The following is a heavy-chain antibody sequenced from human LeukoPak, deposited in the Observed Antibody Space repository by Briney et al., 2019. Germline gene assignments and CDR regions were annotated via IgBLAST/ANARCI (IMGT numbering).Heavy chain of an antibody. Sequence: GGSLRLSCAASGFTFDDYAMHWVRQAPGKGLEWVSGISWNSGSIGYADSVKGRFTISRDNAKNSLYLQMNSLRAEDTALYYCAKDTRNGSWRDHTTGGFDYWGQGTLVTVSS. J-gene: IGHJ4*02. CDR3: AKDTRNGSWRDHTTGGFDY. CDR1: GFTFDDYA. D-gene: IGHD3-10*01. V-gene: IGHV3-9*01. CDR2: ISWNSGSI.